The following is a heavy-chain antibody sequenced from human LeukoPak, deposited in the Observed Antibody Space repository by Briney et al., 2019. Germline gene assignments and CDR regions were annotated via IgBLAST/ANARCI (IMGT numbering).Heavy chain of an antibody. Sequence: GGSLRLSCAASGFTFSSYSMNWVRQAPGKGLEWVSYISSSSSTIYYADSVKGRFTISRDNAKNSLYLQMNSLRAEDTAVYYCARDRIAAAGRYYYYGMDVWGQGTTVTVSS. CDR1: GFTFSSYS. V-gene: IGHV3-48*01. CDR2: ISSSSSTI. CDR3: ARDRIAAAGRYYYYGMDV. J-gene: IGHJ6*02. D-gene: IGHD6-13*01.